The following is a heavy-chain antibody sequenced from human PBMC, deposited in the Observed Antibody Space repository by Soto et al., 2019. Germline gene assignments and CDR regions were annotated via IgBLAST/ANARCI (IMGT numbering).Heavy chain of an antibody. J-gene: IGHJ4*02. D-gene: IGHD3-10*01. V-gene: IGHV3-33*01. Sequence: PGGSLRLSCSSSGFTFNSYAMHWVRQAPGKGLEWVAVIYYDDSNKYYGDSVKGRFTISRDNSKNTLYLQMNSLRAEDTAVYYCPRPVLLWDFGYWGQGTPVTVYS. CDR3: PRPVLLWDFGY. CDR2: IYYDDSNK. CDR1: GFTFNSYA.